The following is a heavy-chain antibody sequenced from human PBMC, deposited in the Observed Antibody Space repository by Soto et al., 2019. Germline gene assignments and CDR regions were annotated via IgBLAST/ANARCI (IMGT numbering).Heavy chain of an antibody. D-gene: IGHD4-4*01. Sequence: LRLSCAASGFTFSDYYMSWIRQAPGKGLEWVSYISSSGSTIYYADSVKGRFTISRDNAKNSLYLQMNSLRAEDTAVYYCARDQTVTTGLGYYGMDVWGQGTTVTVSS. V-gene: IGHV3-11*01. CDR1: GFTFSDYY. CDR3: ARDQTVTTGLGYYGMDV. CDR2: ISSSGSTI. J-gene: IGHJ6*02.